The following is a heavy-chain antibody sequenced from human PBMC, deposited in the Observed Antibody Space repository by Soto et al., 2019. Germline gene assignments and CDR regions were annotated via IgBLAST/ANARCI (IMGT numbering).Heavy chain of an antibody. D-gene: IGHD2-2*01. CDR1: GFTFSSYW. Sequence: EVQLVESGGGLVQPGGSLRLSCAASGFTFSSYWMHWVRQAPGKGLVWVSRINSDGSSTSYADSVKGRFTISRDNAKNTLYLQMNSLRAEDTAVYYCARGGYCSSTSCYGHYYYYMDVWGKGTTVTVSS. CDR3: ARGGYCSSTSCYGHYYYYMDV. CDR2: INSDGSST. J-gene: IGHJ6*03. V-gene: IGHV3-74*01.